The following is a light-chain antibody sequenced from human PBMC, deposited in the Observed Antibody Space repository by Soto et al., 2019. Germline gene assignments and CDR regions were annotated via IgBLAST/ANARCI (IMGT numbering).Light chain of an antibody. CDR1: SSNIGSNS. CDR2: SNN. CDR3: ASWEDSLNVLV. J-gene: IGLJ2*01. Sequence: QSVLTQPPSASGTPGQRVTISCSGSSSNIGSNSVHWYQHLPGTAPKLLIYSNNQRPSGVPDRFSGSKSGTSASLAISGLQSAEDADYYCASWEDSLNVLVFGGGTKVTVL. V-gene: IGLV1-44*01.